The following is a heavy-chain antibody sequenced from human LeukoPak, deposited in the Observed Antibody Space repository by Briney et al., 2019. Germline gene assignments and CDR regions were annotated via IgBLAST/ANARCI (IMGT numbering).Heavy chain of an antibody. CDR3: AADPPYMVRGVISQFDP. D-gene: IGHD3-10*01. CDR1: GFTFTSSA. CDR2: IVVGSGNT. Sequence: SVKVSCKASGFTFTSSAVQWVRQARGQRLEWIGWIVVGSGNTNYAQKFQERATITRDMSTSTAYLELSSLRSEDTAVYYCAADPPYMVRGVISQFDPWGQGTLVTVSS. V-gene: IGHV1-58*01. J-gene: IGHJ5*02.